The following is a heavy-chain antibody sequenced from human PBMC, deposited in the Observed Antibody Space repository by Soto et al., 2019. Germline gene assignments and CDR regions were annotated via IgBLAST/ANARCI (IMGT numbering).Heavy chain of an antibody. Sequence: PGGSLRLSCAASGFTFSDHYMDWVRQAPGKGLEWVSYISSSSGSTYYADSVKGRFTISRDNAKNTLYLQMNSLRAEDTAVYYCANEVAVAGAFDYWGQGTLVTVSS. J-gene: IGHJ4*02. CDR2: ISSSSGST. V-gene: IGHV3-11*03. D-gene: IGHD6-19*01. CDR3: ANEVAVAGAFDY. CDR1: GFTFSDHY.